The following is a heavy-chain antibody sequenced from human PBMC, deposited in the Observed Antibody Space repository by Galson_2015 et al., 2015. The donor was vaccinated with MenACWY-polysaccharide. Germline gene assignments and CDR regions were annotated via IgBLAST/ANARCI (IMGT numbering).Heavy chain of an antibody. D-gene: IGHD3-10*01. J-gene: IGHJ4*02. CDR1: GFTFSNFW. Sequence: SLRLSCAASGFTFSNFWMSWVRQAPGKELERVASIKQDGSEKYLVDSVKGRFTISRDNAENSPFLQMNSLRAEDTAVYYCARERWVRGVFFDQWGQGTLVTVSS. V-gene: IGHV3-7*01. CDR3: ARERWVRGVFFDQ. CDR2: IKQDGSEK.